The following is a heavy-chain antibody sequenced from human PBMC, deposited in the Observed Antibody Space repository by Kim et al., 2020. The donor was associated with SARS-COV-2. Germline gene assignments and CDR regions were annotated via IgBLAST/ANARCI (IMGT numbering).Heavy chain of an antibody. Sequence: DGGTTDCAAPVKGRCTISRDDSKNTLYLQMNGLKPEDTAVYYCVTGRGAYWGQGTLVTVSS. CDR2: DGGTT. V-gene: IGHV3-15*01. D-gene: IGHD1-26*01. CDR3: VTGRGAY. J-gene: IGHJ4*02.